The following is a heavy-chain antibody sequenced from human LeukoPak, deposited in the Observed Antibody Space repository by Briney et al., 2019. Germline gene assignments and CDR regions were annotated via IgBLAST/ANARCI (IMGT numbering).Heavy chain of an antibody. CDR2: IKQAGDSK. CDR3: ARDPGWSSFDI. D-gene: IGHD2-15*01. Sequence: GGSLRLSCVASGFSFSSYWMSWVRQAPGKGLEFVANIKQAGDSKNYVDSVKGRYTISRDNAENSLYLQMSSLRAEDTALYYCARDPGWSSFDIWGQGILVTVSS. V-gene: IGHV3-7*01. J-gene: IGHJ3*02. CDR1: GFSFSSYW.